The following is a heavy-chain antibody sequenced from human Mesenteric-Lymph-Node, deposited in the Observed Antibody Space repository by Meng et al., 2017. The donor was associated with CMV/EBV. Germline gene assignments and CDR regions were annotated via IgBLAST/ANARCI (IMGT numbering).Heavy chain of an antibody. J-gene: IGHJ4*02. CDR1: GFTFNDYS. CDR3: AKASRPEFDSSGFYDY. CDR2: ISSSGYSK. Sequence: GGSLRLSCAASGFTFNDYSMTWIRQAPGKGLEWVSQISSSGYSKLYADSVRGRFTISRDNSKNSLYLQINSLRAVDTAVYYCAKASRPEFDSSGFYDYWGQGTLVTVSS. V-gene: IGHV3-11*01. D-gene: IGHD3-22*01.